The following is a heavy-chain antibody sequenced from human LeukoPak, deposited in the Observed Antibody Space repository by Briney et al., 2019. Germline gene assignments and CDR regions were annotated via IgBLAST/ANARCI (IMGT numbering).Heavy chain of an antibody. J-gene: IGHJ4*02. D-gene: IGHD6-19*01. CDR3: AKDRGSSGWWYFDY. V-gene: IGHV3-9*01. CDR2: ISWNSGSI. CDR1: GFTFDDYA. Sequence: GGSLRLSCAASGFTFDDYAMHWVRQAPGKGLEWVSGISWNSGSIGYADSVKGRFTISRDNAKNSLYLQMNSLRAEDTALYYCAKDRGSSGWWYFDYWGQGTMVTVSS.